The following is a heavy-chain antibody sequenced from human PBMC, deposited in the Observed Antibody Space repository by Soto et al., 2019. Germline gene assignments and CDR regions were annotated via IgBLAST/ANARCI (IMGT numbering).Heavy chain of an antibody. J-gene: IGHJ6*02. Sequence: GGSLRLSCAASGFTFGVYAMHWVRQGPGKGLEWVSGIGWNSGNIDYADSVKGRLTLSRDNAQNSLYLQMNSLRAEETALYYCLRVTSRSEDSYYGMDFWGQG. CDR1: GFTFGVYA. CDR2: IGWNSGNI. V-gene: IGHV3-9*01. CDR3: LRVTSRSEDSYYGMDF.